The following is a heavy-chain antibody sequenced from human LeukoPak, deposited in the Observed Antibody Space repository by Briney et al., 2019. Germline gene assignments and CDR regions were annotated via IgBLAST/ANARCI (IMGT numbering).Heavy chain of an antibody. J-gene: IGHJ3*02. CDR2: ISWNSGSI. D-gene: IGHD6-19*01. CDR3: AKDMYSSGYDAFDI. CDR1: GFTFDDYA. Sequence: GRSLRLSCAASGFTFDDYAMHWVRQAPGKGLEWVSGISWNSGSIGYADSVKGRFTISRDNAKNSLYLQMNSLRAEDMALYYCAKDMYSSGYDAFDIWGQGTMVTVPS. V-gene: IGHV3-9*03.